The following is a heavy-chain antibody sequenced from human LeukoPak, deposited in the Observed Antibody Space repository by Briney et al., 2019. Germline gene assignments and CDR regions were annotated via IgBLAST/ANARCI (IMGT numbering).Heavy chain of an antibody. J-gene: IGHJ4*02. V-gene: IGHV4-59*08. D-gene: IGHD3-22*01. CDR3: ARRIGVMGYYDSSGYPFDY. CDR2: IYYSGST. CDR1: GGSISGYY. Sequence: KASETLSLTCTVSGGSISGYYWSWIRQPPGKGLEYIGYIYYSGSTYYNPSLKSRVTISVDTSKNQFSLKLSSVTAADTAVYYCARRIGVMGYYDSSGYPFDYWGQGTLVTVSS.